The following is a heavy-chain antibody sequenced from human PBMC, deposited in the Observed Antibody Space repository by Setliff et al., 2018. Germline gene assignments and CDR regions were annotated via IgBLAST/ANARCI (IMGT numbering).Heavy chain of an antibody. Sequence: ASVKVSCKASGYIFAGYYMHWVRQTPGQGLEWMGWINGCTGNTNYAQKLQGRVSMTTDTSTNTAYMELSNLRYDDTAIYYCSRLVRYCSTTTCQRASGAEVWGQGTLVTVS. CDR1: GYIFAGYY. CDR2: INGCTGNT. V-gene: IGHV1-18*04. D-gene: IGHD2-8*01. J-gene: IGHJ4*02. CDR3: SRLVRYCSTTTCQRASGAEV.